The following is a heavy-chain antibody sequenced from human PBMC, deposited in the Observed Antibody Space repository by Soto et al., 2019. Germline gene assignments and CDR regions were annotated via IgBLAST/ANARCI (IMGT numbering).Heavy chain of an antibody. V-gene: IGHV1-69*04. D-gene: IGHD2-2*01. CDR2: IIPILGIA. CDR1: GGTFSSYT. CDR3: ARDSVVVVPADMGAFDI. J-gene: IGHJ3*02. Sequence: SVKVSCKASGGTFSSYTISWVRQAPGQGLEWMGRIIPILGIANYAQKFQGRVTITADKSTSTAYMELSSLRSEDTAVYYCARDSVVVVPADMGAFDIWGQGTMVTVSS.